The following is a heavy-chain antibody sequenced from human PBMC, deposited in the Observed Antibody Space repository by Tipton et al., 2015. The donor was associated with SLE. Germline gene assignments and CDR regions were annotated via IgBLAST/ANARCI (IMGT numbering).Heavy chain of an antibody. D-gene: IGHD3-22*01. CDR3: ARGPYYYDSSGFGTF. Sequence: QVQLVQSGPEVKKPGSSVKVSCKASGGSSSGYAINWVRQAPGQGLEWMGGLIPMFHTPNYARKYHGRLTITADESTSTTYMELSSLRSEDTAVYYCARGPYYYDSSGFGTFWGQGTLVTVSS. CDR2: LIPMFHTP. J-gene: IGHJ4*02. V-gene: IGHV1-69*01. CDR1: GGSSSGYA.